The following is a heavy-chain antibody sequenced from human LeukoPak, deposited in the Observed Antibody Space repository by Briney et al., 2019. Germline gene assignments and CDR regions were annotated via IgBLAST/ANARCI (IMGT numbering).Heavy chain of an antibody. CDR3: ARETYYYDSSGYSPLFDY. J-gene: IGHJ4*02. D-gene: IGHD3-22*01. V-gene: IGHV3-30-3*01. CDR1: GLTFSSYA. CDR2: ISYDGSNK. Sequence: GGSLRLSCAASGLTFSSYAMHWVRQAPGKGLEWVAVISYDGSNKYYADSVKGRFTISRDNSKNTLYLQMNSLRAEDTAVYYCARETYYYDSSGYSPLFDYWGQGTLVTVSS.